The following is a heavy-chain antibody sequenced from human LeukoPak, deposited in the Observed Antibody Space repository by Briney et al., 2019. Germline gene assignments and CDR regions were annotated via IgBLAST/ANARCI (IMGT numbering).Heavy chain of an antibody. CDR2: VSWDGDTT. Sequence: GGSLRLSCAASGFTFVDYAMHWVRHGPGKGLEWVALVSWDGDTTYYADSVKGRFTISRDNTKNSLYLQMNSLRAEDMALYYCAKDRGLFRGIGAFDIWGQGTMVTVSS. CDR1: GFTFVDYA. J-gene: IGHJ3*02. CDR3: AKDRGLFRGIGAFDI. D-gene: IGHD3/OR15-3a*01. V-gene: IGHV3-43D*04.